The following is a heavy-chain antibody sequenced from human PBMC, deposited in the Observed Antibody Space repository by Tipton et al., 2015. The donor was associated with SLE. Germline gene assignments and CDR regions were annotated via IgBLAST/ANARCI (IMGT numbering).Heavy chain of an antibody. V-gene: IGHV3-33*01. CDR3: ASQMTIRDAFDI. D-gene: IGHD5-24*01. J-gene: IGHJ3*02. CDR1: GFTFSSYG. CDR2: IWYDGSNK. Sequence: SGFTFSSYGMHWVRQAPGKGLEWVAVIWYDGSNKYYADSVKGRFTISRDNSKNTLYLQMNSLRAEDMAVYYCASQMTIRDAFDIWGQGTMVTVSS.